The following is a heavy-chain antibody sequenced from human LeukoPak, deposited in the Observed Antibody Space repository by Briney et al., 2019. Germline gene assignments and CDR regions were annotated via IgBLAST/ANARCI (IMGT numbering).Heavy chain of an antibody. V-gene: IGHV4-34*01. CDR3: AVEPYCSGGSCYLP. CDR1: GGSFSGYY. Sequence: PSETLSLTCAVYGGSFSGYYWSWIRQPPGKGLEWIGEINHSGSTNYNPSLKSRVTISVDTSKNQFPLKLSSVTAADTAVYYCAVEPYCSGGSCYLPWGQGTLVTVSS. J-gene: IGHJ5*02. CDR2: INHSGST. D-gene: IGHD2-15*01.